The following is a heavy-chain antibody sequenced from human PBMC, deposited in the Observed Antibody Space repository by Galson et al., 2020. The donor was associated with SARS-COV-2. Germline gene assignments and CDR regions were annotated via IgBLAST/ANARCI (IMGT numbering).Heavy chain of an antibody. Sequence: SLRLSCAASGFTFSSYGMHWVRQAPGKGLEWVAVISYDGSNKYYADSVKGRFTISRDNSKNTLYLQMNSLRAEDTAVYYCASTPKYCSSTSCYLRRFDPWGQGTLVTVSS. CDR3: ASTPKYCSSTSCYLRRFDP. CDR1: GFTFSSYG. J-gene: IGHJ5*02. CDR2: ISYDGSNK. V-gene: IGHV3-30*03. D-gene: IGHD2-2*01.